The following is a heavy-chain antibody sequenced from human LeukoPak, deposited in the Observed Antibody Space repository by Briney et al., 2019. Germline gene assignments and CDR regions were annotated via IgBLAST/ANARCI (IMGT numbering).Heavy chain of an antibody. D-gene: IGHD6-19*01. J-gene: IGHJ4*02. CDR2: IIPDGSAT. V-gene: IGHV3-74*01. Sequence: GGSLRLSCVASGFTFRGHWMHWVRQVPGKGLVAVSRIIPDGSATGYADSVKGRFTISRDNAKNTLYLEMNSLTAEDTALYYCTRYGYSNGYDYWGQGTLVTVSS. CDR1: GFTFRGHW. CDR3: TRYGYSNGYDY.